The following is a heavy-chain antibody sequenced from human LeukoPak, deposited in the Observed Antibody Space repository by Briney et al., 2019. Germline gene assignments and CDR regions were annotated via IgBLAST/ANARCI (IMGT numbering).Heavy chain of an antibody. D-gene: IGHD1-1*01. V-gene: IGHV4-61*02. CDR2: IYTSGST. J-gene: IGHJ5*02. Sequence: TLSLTCTVSGGSISSGSYYWGWIRQPAGKGLEWIGRIYTSGSTSYNPSLESRVTISVDTSKNQFSLKLKLSSVTAADTAVYYCARVGPPMVQLERRRWFDPWGQGTLVTVSS. CDR3: ARVGPPMVQLERRRWFDP. CDR1: GGSISSGSYY.